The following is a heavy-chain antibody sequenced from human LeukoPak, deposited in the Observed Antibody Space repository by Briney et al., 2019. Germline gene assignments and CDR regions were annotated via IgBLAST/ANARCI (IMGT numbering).Heavy chain of an antibody. Sequence: PGGSLRLSCAASGFTFSSCSINWVRQAPGKGLEWVGRIKTKIDGETTDYAAPVKGRFTISRDDSKNTLDLQMNSLKTEDTALYYCTTERWDSSRHLYYFDYWGQGTLVTVSS. CDR2: IKTKIDGETT. J-gene: IGHJ4*02. D-gene: IGHD6-13*01. CDR3: TTERWDSSRHLYYFDY. V-gene: IGHV3-15*01. CDR1: GFTFSSCS.